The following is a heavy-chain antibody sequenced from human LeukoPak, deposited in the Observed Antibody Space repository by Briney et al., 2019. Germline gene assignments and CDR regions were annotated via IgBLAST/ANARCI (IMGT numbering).Heavy chain of an antibody. CDR1: GFTFSSYW. CDR3: AKSLYGSGSYWDPNFDY. D-gene: IGHD3-10*01. J-gene: IGHJ4*02. CDR2: INSDGSST. V-gene: IGHV3-74*01. Sequence: GGSLRLSCAASGFTFSSYWMHWVRQAPGKGLVWVSRINSDGSSTSYADSVKGRFTISRDNYKNTLYLQMNSLRAEDTAVYYCAKSLYGSGSYWDPNFDYWGQGTLVTVSS.